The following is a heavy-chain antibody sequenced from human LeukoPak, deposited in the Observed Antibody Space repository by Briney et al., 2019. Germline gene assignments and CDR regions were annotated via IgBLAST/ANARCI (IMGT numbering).Heavy chain of an antibody. D-gene: IGHD6-6*01. CDR3: ARRAEYSSPFYHYHYLDL. V-gene: IGHV4-34*01. CDR1: VRSFSDYF. Sequence: KASETLSLTCAVYVRSFSDYFWSWIRQPPGKGLEWIGEINYSGSTNYNPSLKSRVTISVDTSKNQFPLKLSSVTAADTAVYYCARRAEYSSPFYHYHYLDLLGKGTTVPVFS. CDR2: INYSGST. J-gene: IGHJ6*03.